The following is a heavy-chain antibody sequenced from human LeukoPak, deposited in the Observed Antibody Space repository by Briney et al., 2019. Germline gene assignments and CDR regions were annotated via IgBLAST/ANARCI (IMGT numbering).Heavy chain of an antibody. CDR1: GGSISSTNW. J-gene: IGHJ4*02. Sequence: SESLSLTCTVSGGSISSTNWWSWVRQPPGKGLEWIGEIYHSGSTSYNPSLESRVTISIDTSKNQFSLTLASVTAADTAVYYCATLTAMVSQPFGYWGQGALVTVSS. D-gene: IGHD5-18*01. CDR3: ATLTAMVSQPFGY. V-gene: IGHV4-4*02. CDR2: IYHSGST.